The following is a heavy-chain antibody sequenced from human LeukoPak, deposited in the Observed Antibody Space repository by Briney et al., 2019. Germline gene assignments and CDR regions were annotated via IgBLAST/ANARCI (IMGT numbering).Heavy chain of an antibody. D-gene: IGHD4-23*01. CDR2: ISAYNGNT. Sequence: ASVKVSCKASGYTFTSYGISWVRQAPGQGLEWMGWISAYNGNTNYAQKLQGRVTMTTDTSTSTAYMELRSLRSDDTAVYYCARNLAPYGGNLGAGDYWGQGTLVTVSS. V-gene: IGHV1-18*01. J-gene: IGHJ4*02. CDR3: ARNLAPYGGNLGAGDY. CDR1: GYTFTSYG.